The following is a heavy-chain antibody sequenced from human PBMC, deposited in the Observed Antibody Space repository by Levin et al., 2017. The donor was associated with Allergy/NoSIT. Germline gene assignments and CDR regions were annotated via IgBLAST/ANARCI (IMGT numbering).Heavy chain of an antibody. CDR2: ISSSRNTI. CDR3: ARGYYYDGPAYFDY. CDR1: EFTFSSYG. D-gene: IGHD3-22*01. J-gene: IGHJ4*02. Sequence: GESLRLSCAASEFTFSSYGMNWVRQAPGKRLEWVSYISSSRNTIYYADSVKGRFTISRDNAKNSLYLQMNSLRDEDTAVYYCARGYYYDGPAYFDYWGQGTLVTVSS. V-gene: IGHV3-48*02.